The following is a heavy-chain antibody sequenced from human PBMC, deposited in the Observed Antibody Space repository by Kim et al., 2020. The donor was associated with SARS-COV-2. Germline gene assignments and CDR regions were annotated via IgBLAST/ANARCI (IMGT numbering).Heavy chain of an antibody. Sequence: SVNVSCKASGGTFSSYANSWVRQAPGQGLEWMGRIIPILGIANYAQKFQGRVTITADKSTSTAYMELSSLRSEDTAVYYCARSGTTLLWFGESPLDYWGQGPLVTVSS. CDR2: IIPILGIA. CDR3: ARSGTTLLWFGESPLDY. D-gene: IGHD3-10*01. J-gene: IGHJ4*02. V-gene: IGHV1-69*04. CDR1: GGTFSSYA.